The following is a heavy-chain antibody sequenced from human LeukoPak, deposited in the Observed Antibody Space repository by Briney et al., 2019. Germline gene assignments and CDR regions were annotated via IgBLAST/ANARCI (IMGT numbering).Heavy chain of an antibody. Sequence: TGGSLRLSCAASGFTVSSNYMSWVRQAPGKGLEWVSVIYSGGSTYYADSVKGRFTTSRDNSKNTLYLQMNSLRAEDTAVYYCARAREFGELFYWGQGTLVTVSS. V-gene: IGHV3-53*01. CDR3: ARAREFGELFY. J-gene: IGHJ4*02. CDR1: GFTVSSNY. CDR2: IYSGGST. D-gene: IGHD3-10*01.